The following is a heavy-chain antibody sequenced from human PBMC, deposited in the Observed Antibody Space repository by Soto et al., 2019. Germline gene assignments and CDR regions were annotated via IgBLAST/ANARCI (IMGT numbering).Heavy chain of an antibody. V-gene: IGHV2-5*04. CDR1: GFSLTTGGVA. Sequence: GATLVNPTETVTLTCPVSGFSLTTGGVAVGWIRQPPGKALEWLALIYWNDDKRYSPSLKNRLTVTKDTSKNQVVLTLTNMDPVDTATYYFLLMLRHPKAMVVCGPGTIVTVFS. D-gene: IGHD3-3*01. CDR2: IYWNDDK. CDR3: LLMLRHPKAMVV. J-gene: IGHJ6*02.